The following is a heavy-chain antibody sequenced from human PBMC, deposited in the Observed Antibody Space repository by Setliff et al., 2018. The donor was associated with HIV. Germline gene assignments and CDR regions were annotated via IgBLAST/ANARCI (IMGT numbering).Heavy chain of an antibody. CDR1: GYSFSSYG. CDR3: ARDLIGEETRRFDY. V-gene: IGHV1-18*01. J-gene: IGHJ4*02. D-gene: IGHD2-8*01. CDR2: ISAYNGNT. Sequence: ASVKVSCKASGYSFSSYGISWVRQAPGQGLEWMGWISAYNGNTNYAQKLQGRVTMTTDTSTSTAYMELRSLRSDDAAVYYCARDLIGEETRRFDYWGQGTLVTVSS.